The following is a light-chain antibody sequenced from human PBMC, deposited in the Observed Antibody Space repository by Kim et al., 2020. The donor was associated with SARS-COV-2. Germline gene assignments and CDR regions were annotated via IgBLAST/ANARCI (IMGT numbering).Light chain of an antibody. CDR2: ASS. J-gene: IGKJ1*01. Sequence: SSSYLAWYQQRPGQAPRLLIFASSARAADVPDRFSGSSSGTDFTLTISRLEPEDFAMYYCQQYGSSPRTFGQGTKVDIK. CDR3: QQYGSSPRT. CDR1: SSSY. V-gene: IGKV3-20*01.